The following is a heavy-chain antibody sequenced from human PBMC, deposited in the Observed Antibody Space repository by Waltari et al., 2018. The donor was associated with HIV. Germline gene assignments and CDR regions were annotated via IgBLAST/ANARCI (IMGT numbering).Heavy chain of an antibody. CDR3: ARGQDAILNGKYYYDGMDV. D-gene: IGHD2-15*01. CDR2: MKQYGRA. Sequence: QVQLKQWGSGLLRSSETLSLSCAVYGGSLSGYYWTWVRRTPQKGLEWEGEMKQYGRARYSQPLRSLVAIALDTSKNQFSLKMTSVTAAETGVYYCARGQDAILNGKYYYDGMDVWGQGTTVIVSS. V-gene: IGHV4-34*01. CDR1: GGSLSGYY. J-gene: IGHJ6*02.